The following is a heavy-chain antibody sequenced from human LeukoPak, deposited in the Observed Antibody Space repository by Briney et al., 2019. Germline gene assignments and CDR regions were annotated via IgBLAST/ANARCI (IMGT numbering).Heavy chain of an antibody. CDR2: INHSGST. J-gene: IGHJ4*02. CDR1: GGSISSYY. V-gene: IGHV4-34*01. D-gene: IGHD3-3*01. Sequence: SETLSLTCTVSGGSISSYYWSWIRQPPGKGLEWIGEINHSGSTNYNPSLKSRVAISVDTSKNQFSLKLSSVTAADTAVYYCARGRRVWSGYFADYWGQGTLVTVSS. CDR3: ARGRRVWSGYFADY.